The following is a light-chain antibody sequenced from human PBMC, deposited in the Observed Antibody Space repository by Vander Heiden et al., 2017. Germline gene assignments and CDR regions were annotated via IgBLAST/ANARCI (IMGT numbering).Light chain of an antibody. CDR3: QVWDVISGHVV. V-gene: IGLV3-21*04. CDR2: YDN. Sequence: YVLQQSPAVAVAAGKPGRISCGGHNIGGKRVHWYQKKRGQAPVLLIYYDNDRPSGIPERFSGYNSGNTATLKISRVDVGDEADYYCQVWDVISGHVVFGGGTKLTV. J-gene: IGLJ2*01. CDR1: NIGGKR.